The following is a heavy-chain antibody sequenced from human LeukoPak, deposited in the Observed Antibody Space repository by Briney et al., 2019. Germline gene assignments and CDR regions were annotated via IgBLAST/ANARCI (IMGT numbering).Heavy chain of an antibody. CDR3: AKLGSY. Sequence: GRSLRLSCAASGFTFDDYAMHWVRQAPGKGLEWVSGISWNSGSIGYADSVKGRFTISRDNSKNTLYLQMNSLRAEDTAVYYCAKLGSYWGQGTLVTVSS. CDR2: ISWNSGSI. CDR1: GFTFDDYA. D-gene: IGHD1-14*01. V-gene: IGHV3-9*01. J-gene: IGHJ4*02.